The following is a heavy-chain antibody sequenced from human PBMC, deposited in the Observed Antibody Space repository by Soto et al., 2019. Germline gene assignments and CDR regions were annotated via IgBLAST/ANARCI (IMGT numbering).Heavy chain of an antibody. V-gene: IGHV3-30-3*01. Sequence: QVQLVESGGGVVQPGRSLRLSCAASGFTFSSYAMHWVRQAPGKGLEWVAVISYDGSNKYNADSVKGRFTNPRDNSKNPLYLAKKRLGAEDTAVYFWAGGEGHIVVVTASQRFDPWGQGTLVTVSS. CDR1: GFTFSSYA. J-gene: IGHJ5*02. D-gene: IGHD2-21*02. CDR2: ISYDGSNK. CDR3: AGGEGHIVVVTASQRFDP.